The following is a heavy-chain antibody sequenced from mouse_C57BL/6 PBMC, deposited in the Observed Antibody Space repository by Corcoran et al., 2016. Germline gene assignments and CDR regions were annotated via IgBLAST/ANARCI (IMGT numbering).Heavy chain of an antibody. CDR2: INTYSGVP. CDR3: AREGLSTLDY. D-gene: IGHD6-2*01. V-gene: IGHV9-3*01. CDR1: GYTFTTYG. Sequence: QIQLVQSGPELKKTGETVRRSCKASGYTFTTYGMSWGKQAPGKGLKWMGWINTYSGVPTYADDFKGRLAFSLETSASTAYLQINNLKNEDTATYFCAREGLSTLDYWGQGTSVTVSS. J-gene: IGHJ4*01.